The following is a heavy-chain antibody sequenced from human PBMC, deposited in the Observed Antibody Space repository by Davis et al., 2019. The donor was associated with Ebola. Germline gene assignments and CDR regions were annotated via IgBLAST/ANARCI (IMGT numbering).Heavy chain of an antibody. Sequence: LRLSCAISGDSVSAAGWNWIRQSPSRGLEWLGRTYFKSKWYNDYAASVKSRITVNPDTSKNQFSLLLNSVTPEDTAIYYCARGWFRSGMDVWGQGTTITVSS. CDR1: GDSVSAAG. CDR2: TYFKSKWYN. J-gene: IGHJ6*02. D-gene: IGHD6-19*01. V-gene: IGHV6-1*01. CDR3: ARGWFRSGMDV.